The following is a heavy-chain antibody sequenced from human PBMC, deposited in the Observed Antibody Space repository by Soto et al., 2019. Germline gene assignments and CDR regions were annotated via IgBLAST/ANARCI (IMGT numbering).Heavy chain of an antibody. V-gene: IGHV3-48*01. D-gene: IGHD3-3*01. J-gene: IGHJ5*02. CDR1: GFTFSSYS. CDR2: ISSSSSTI. CDR3: ASLYDFWSGYRSWFDP. Sequence: GGSLRLSSAASGFTFSSYSMNWVRQAPGKGLEWVSYISSSSSTIYYADSVKGRFTISRDNAKNSLYLQMNSLRAEDTAVYYCASLYDFWSGYRSWFDPWGQGTLVTVSS.